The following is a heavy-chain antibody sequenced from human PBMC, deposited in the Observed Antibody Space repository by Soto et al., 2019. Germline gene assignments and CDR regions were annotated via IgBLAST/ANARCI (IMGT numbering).Heavy chain of an antibody. V-gene: IGHV3-23*01. J-gene: IGHJ5*01. CDR1: GFTFSSYV. Sequence: EVQLLESGGGLVQPGGSLRLSCAASGFTFSSYVMSWVRQAPGKGLEWVSAISGGHTTYYADSVKGRFIISRDNSKNTLYLKVNSLRAEDTALYYCAKDYESESYSGKYAIDSWGQGTLVSVST. D-gene: IGHD1-26*01. CDR2: ISGGHTT. CDR3: AKDYESESYSGKYAIDS.